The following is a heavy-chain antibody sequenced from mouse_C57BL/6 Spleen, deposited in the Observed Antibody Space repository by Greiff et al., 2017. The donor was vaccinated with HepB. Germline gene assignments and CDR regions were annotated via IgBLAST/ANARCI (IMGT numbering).Heavy chain of an antibody. J-gene: IGHJ2*01. CDR2: IDPSDSET. V-gene: IGHV1-52*01. Sequence: QVQLQQPGAELVRPGSSVKLSCKASGYTFTSYWMHWVKQRPIQGLEWIGNIDPSDSETHYNQKFKDKATLTVDKSSSTAYMQLSSLTSEDSAVYYCARYSVYSDYFDYWGQGTTLTVSS. CDR3: ARYSVYSDYFDY. CDR1: GYTFTSYW. D-gene: IGHD1-1*01.